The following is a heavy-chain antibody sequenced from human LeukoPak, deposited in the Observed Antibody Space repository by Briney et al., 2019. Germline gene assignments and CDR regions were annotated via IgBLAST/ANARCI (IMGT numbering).Heavy chain of an antibody. V-gene: IGHV3-21*01. Sequence: GGSLRLSCAASGFTFSIYSMIWVRQAPGKGLEWVSSISSSSSYIYYADSVKGRFTISRDNAKNSLYLQMNSLRAEDTAVYYCARDGYSYGYYYYYYMDAWGQGTTVTVSS. J-gene: IGHJ6*03. CDR3: ARDGYSYGYYYYYYMDA. CDR1: GFTFSIYS. D-gene: IGHD5-18*01. CDR2: ISSSSSYI.